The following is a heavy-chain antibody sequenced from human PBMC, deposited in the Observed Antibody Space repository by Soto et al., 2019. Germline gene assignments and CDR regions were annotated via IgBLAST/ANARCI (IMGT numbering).Heavy chain of an antibody. D-gene: IGHD6-19*01. CDR3: TRAPTSGFDS. J-gene: IGHJ4*02. CDR2: IRSEAYGGTA. CDR1: GFNFGDYA. Sequence: PGGSLRLSCRASGFNFGDYAMGWFRQAPGKGLEWVGFIRSEAYGGTADYAASVRGRFTISRDDSESIAYLQMNGLKTEDTAVYYCTRAPTSGFDSWGQGTRVTVSS. V-gene: IGHV3-49*03.